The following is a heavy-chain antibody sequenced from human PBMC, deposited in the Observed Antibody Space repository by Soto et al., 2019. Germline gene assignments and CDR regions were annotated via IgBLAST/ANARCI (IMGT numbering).Heavy chain of an antibody. Sequence: SETLSLTCTVSGGSISSGEYYWSWIRQHPGKGLEWIGYIYHSGRTYYNPSLKSRLTISVDASTNQFSLKLSSVTAADTAVYYCARSVFPWGQGTLVTVSS. CDR1: GGSISSGEYY. J-gene: IGHJ5*02. CDR2: IYHSGRT. V-gene: IGHV4-31*03. CDR3: ARSVFP.